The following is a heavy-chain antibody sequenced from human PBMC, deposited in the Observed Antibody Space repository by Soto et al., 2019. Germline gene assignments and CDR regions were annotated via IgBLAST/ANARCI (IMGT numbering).Heavy chain of an antibody. CDR3: ARGRHGSGSYYNDY. Sequence: SETLSLTCTVSGYSISSGYYWGWIRQPPGKGLEWIGSIYHSGSTYYNPSLKSRVTISVDTSKNQFSLKLSSVTAADTAVYYCARGRHGSGSYYNDYWGQGTLVTGSS. CDR1: GYSISSGYY. V-gene: IGHV4-38-2*02. CDR2: IYHSGST. D-gene: IGHD3-10*01. J-gene: IGHJ4*02.